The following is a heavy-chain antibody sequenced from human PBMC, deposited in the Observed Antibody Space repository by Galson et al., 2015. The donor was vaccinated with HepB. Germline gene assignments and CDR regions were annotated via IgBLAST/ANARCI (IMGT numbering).Heavy chain of an antibody. CDR1: GGSFSGYY. CDR2: INHSGIT. V-gene: IGHV4-34*01. D-gene: IGHD4-11*01. J-gene: IGHJ6*03. Sequence: ETLSLTCAVYGGSFSGYYWSWIRQPPGKGLEWIGEINHSGITKYNPSLKSRVTISVDTSKKQFSLKLSSVTAADSAVYYCARKGLTTVTGEYYYYYYMDVWGKGTTVTVSS. CDR3: ARKGLTTVTGEYYYYYYMDV.